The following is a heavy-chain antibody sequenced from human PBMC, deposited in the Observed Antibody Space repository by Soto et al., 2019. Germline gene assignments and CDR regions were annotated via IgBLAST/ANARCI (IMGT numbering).Heavy chain of an antibody. Sequence: EVPLLESGGGLVQPGGSLRLSCAASGFTFSIYAMSWVRQTPGKGLEWVSAISGNGKDTYYADSVKGRFTISRDNYRDTVFLQMNSLRAEDTAVYYCAKDRTGTNYVSWFDPWGQGTLVTVSS. CDR1: GFTFSIYA. V-gene: IGHV3-23*01. CDR2: ISGNGKDT. D-gene: IGHD1-7*01. CDR3: AKDRTGTNYVSWFDP. J-gene: IGHJ5*02.